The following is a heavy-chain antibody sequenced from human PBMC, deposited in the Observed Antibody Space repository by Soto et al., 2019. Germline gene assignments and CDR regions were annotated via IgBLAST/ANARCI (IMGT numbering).Heavy chain of an antibody. V-gene: IGHV3-30-3*01. Sequence: GGSLRLSCAASGFTFSSYAMHWVRQAPGKGLEWVAVISYDGSNKYYADSVKGRFTISRDNSKNTLYLQMNSLRAEDTAVYYCARVVWRSSSWIRSNYYYGMDVWGQGTTVTVSS. D-gene: IGHD6-13*01. CDR1: GFTFSSYA. CDR2: ISYDGSNK. CDR3: ARVVWRSSSWIRSNYYYGMDV. J-gene: IGHJ6*02.